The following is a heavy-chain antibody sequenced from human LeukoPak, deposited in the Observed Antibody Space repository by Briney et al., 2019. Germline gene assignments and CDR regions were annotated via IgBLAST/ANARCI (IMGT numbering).Heavy chain of an antibody. CDR2: IIPILGIA. D-gene: IGHD3-22*01. CDR3: ARDYYDSSGYYYPHPFDY. CDR1: GGTFSSYA. V-gene: IGHV1-69*04. J-gene: IGHJ4*02. Sequence: GSSVKVSCKASGGTFSSYAISWVRQAPGQRLEWMGRIIPILGIANYAQKFQGRVTITADKSTSTAYMELSSLRSEDTAVYYCARDYYDSSGYYYPHPFDYWGQGTLVTVSS.